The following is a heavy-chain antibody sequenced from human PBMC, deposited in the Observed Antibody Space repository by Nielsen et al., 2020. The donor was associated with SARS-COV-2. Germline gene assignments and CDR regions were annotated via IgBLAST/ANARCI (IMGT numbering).Heavy chain of an antibody. J-gene: IGHJ3*02. CDR2: IYNSGST. Sequence: SETLSLTCGVSGGSINSSSYSWSWIRQPPGKCLEWIGYIYNSGSTDYNPSLKSRVIISVDRSMTQFSLKLRSVTAADTAVYYCATRTGGALYDAFDIWGQGTMVTVSS. V-gene: IGHV4-30-2*01. CDR1: GGSINSSSYS. D-gene: IGHD7-27*01. CDR3: ATRTGGALYDAFDI.